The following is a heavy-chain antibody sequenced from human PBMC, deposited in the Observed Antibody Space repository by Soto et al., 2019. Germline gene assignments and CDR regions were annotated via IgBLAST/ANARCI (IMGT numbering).Heavy chain of an antibody. V-gene: IGHV2-5*02. CDR2: IYWDDDK. CDR3: AHLMTPESSYFDY. D-gene: IGHD3-16*01. CDR1: GFSISTRGVG. Sequence: QITLKESCPTLVKPTQTLTLTCTFSGFSISTRGVGVCWLRQPPGKALEWLALIYWDDDKPYSPSLKSRRTITKDTSKNQLVLTMTNRDPVDTAKYYCAHLMTPESSYFDYWGQGTLVTVS. J-gene: IGHJ4*02.